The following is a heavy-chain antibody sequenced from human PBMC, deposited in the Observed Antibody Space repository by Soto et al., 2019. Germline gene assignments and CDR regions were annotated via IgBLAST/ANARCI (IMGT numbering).Heavy chain of an antibody. Sequence: SVKVSCKASGGTFSSYAISWVRQAPGQGLEWMGGIIPIFGTANYAQKFQGRVTITADESTSTAYMELSSLRSEDTAVYYCARGLKVFGVVIIRYYYYGMDVWGQGTTVTVSS. CDR2: IIPIFGTA. J-gene: IGHJ6*02. D-gene: IGHD3-3*01. CDR1: GGTFSSYA. V-gene: IGHV1-69*13. CDR3: ARGLKVFGVVIIRYYYYGMDV.